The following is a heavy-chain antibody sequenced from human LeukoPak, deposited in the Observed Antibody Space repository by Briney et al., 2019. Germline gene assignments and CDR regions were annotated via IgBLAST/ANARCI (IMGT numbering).Heavy chain of an antibody. D-gene: IGHD6-6*01. V-gene: IGHV4-31*03. Sequence: SETLSLTCTVSGGSISSGGYYWSWIRQHPGKGLKWIGYIYYSGSTYSNPSLKSRVTISVDTSKNQFSLKLSSVTAADTAVYYCARTIAARPTGDFDYWGQGTLVTVSS. CDR1: GGSISSGGYY. J-gene: IGHJ4*02. CDR3: ARTIAARPTGDFDY. CDR2: IYYSGST.